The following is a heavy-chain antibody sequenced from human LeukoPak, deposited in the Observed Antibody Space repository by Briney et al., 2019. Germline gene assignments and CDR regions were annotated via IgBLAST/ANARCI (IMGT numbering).Heavy chain of an antibody. D-gene: IGHD3-16*02. CDR1: GGSISSPTYY. CDR2: IHHSGST. Sequence: SETLSLTCTVSGGSISSPTYYWAWIRQPPGQELEWIKTIHHSGSTYDNPSLKSRFTMSVDTSKNQFFLNLSSVTAADTAVYYCARLGGYHDPPDYWGQGTLVTVSS. J-gene: IGHJ4*02. CDR3: ARLGGYHDPPDY. V-gene: IGHV4-39*01.